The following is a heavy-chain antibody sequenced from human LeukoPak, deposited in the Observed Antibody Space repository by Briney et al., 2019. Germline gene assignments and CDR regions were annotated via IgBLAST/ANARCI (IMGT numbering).Heavy chain of an antibody. CDR1: GFTFSKYW. CDR2: INSDGRST. V-gene: IGHV3-74*01. J-gene: IGHJ4*02. Sequence: PGGSLRLSCAASGFTFSKYWMHWVRQAPGKGLVWVSRINSDGRSTSYADSVKGRFTISRDNAKNTLYLQMNGLRAEDTAVYYCARDYDILTGYYLFDYWGQGTLVTVSS. CDR3: ARDYDILTGYYLFDY. D-gene: IGHD3-9*01.